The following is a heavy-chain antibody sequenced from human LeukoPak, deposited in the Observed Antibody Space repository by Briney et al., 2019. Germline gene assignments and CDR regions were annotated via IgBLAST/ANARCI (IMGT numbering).Heavy chain of an antibody. CDR2: INAGNDNT. CDR3: ARGADSSGYYGAIDY. V-gene: IGHV1-3*03. J-gene: IGHJ4*02. Sequence: ASVTVSCKASGYTLSIYTMRWVRQAPGHRLEWMGWINAGNDNTKYSQEFQGRVTITRDTSANTAYMEVRSLRSEDLAVYYCARGADSSGYYGAIDYWGQGTLVTVSS. D-gene: IGHD3-22*01. CDR1: GYTLSIYT.